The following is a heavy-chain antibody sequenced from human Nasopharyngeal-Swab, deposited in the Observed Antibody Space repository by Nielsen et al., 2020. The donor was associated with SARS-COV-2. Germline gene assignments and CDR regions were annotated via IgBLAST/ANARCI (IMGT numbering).Heavy chain of an antibody. D-gene: IGHD1-26*01. CDR3: ARSLSGSYHGPFGS. CDR1: GFTFSSYA. V-gene: IGHV3-30-3*01. Sequence: LKLSCAASGFTFSSYAMHWVRQAPGKGLEWVAVITHDGSNKYYADSVKGRFTISRANSKNTLYLQMNSLRADDTAVYYFARSLSGSYHGPFGSCVQGTLVTVSS. CDR2: ITHDGSNK. J-gene: IGHJ5*02.